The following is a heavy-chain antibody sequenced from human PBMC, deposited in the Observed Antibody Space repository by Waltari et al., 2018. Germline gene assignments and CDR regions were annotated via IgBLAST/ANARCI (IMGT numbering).Heavy chain of an antibody. Sequence: QVQLQESGPGLVKPSETLSLTCTVSGGSISSYYWSWIRQPPGKGLEWIGYIYYSGSTNYNPYIKSRVTISVDTSKNQFSLKLSSVTAADTAVYYCARLGDYYDFWSGYQGGMDVWGQGTTVTVSS. V-gene: IGHV4-59*01. CDR3: ARLGDYYDFWSGYQGGMDV. CDR2: IYYSGST. CDR1: GGSISSYY. J-gene: IGHJ6*02. D-gene: IGHD3-3*01.